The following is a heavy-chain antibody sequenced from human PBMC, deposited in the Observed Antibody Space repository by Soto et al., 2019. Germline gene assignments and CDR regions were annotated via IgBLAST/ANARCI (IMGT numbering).Heavy chain of an antibody. CDR1: GFTFSSYS. V-gene: IGHV3-48*01. D-gene: IGHD3-22*01. CDR3: AKKSSNYYDSSGYSDY. CDR2: ISSSSSTI. J-gene: IGHJ4*02. Sequence: GGSLRLSCAASGFTFSSYSMNWVRQAPGKGLEWVSYISSSSSTIYYADSVKGRFTISRDNAKNTLYLQMNSLRAEDTAVYYCAKKSSNYYDSSGYSDYWGQGTLVNVSS.